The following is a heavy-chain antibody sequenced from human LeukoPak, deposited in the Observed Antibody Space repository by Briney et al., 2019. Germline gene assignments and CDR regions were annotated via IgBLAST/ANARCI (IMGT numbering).Heavy chain of an antibody. CDR2: IYYSGST. CDR1: GGSISSGDYY. D-gene: IGHD3-10*01. J-gene: IGHJ4*02. V-gene: IGHV4-30-4*01. CDR3: ARGSYYYGSGSQTPSYDY. Sequence: SQTLSLTCTVSGGSISSGDYYWSWIRQPPGKGLEWIGYIYYSGSTYYNPSLKSRVTILVDTSKNQFSLKLSSVTAADTAVYYCARGSYYYGSGSQTPSYDYWGQGTLVTVSS.